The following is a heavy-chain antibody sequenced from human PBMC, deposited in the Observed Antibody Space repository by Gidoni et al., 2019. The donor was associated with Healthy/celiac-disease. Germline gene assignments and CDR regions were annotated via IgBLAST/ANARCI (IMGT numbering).Heavy chain of an antibody. V-gene: IGHV1-18*01. D-gene: IGHD6-13*01. CDR1: GYTFTSYG. CDR2: AYNGNT. CDR3: ARTGLMYSSSWYESGGLDY. J-gene: IGHJ4*02. Sequence: QVQLVQSGAEVKKPGASVKVSCKASGYTFTSYGISAYNGNTNYAQKLQGRVTRTTDKYTSTAYMELRSLRSDDTAVYYCARTGLMYSSSWYESGGLDYWGQGTLVTVSS.